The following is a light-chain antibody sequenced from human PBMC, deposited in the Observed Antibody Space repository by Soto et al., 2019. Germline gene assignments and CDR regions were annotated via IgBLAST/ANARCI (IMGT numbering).Light chain of an antibody. Sequence: DIQMTQSPSSLSASVGDRVTITCRASQTISSNLNWYQQKPGKAPNLLIYAASNLQSGVPSRFGGSGYGTDFTLTISSLQPEDFATYHCQQSYSTTWTFGQGTKVEIK. CDR3: QQSYSTTWT. CDR2: AAS. J-gene: IGKJ1*01. V-gene: IGKV1-39*01. CDR1: QTISSN.